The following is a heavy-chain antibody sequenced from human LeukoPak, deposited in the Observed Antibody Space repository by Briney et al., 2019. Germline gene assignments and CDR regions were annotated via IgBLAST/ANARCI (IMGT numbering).Heavy chain of an antibody. CDR1: GGSISSGGYS. CDR3: ARAVPAAQKPYYYYMDV. D-gene: IGHD2-2*01. V-gene: IGHV4-30-4*07. CDR2: IYYSGST. Sequence: SETLSLTCAVSGGSISSGGYSWSWIRQPPGKGLEWIGYIYYSGSTYYNPSLKSRVTISVDTSKNQFSLKLSSATAADTAVYYCARAVPAAQKPYYYYMDVWGKGTTVTVSS. J-gene: IGHJ6*03.